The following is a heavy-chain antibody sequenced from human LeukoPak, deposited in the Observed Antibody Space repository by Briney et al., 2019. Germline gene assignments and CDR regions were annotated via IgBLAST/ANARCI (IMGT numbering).Heavy chain of an antibody. CDR2: ISWNGRNT. CDR3: ARVPQYDKFDY. CDR1: GFTFDDYD. V-gene: IGHV3-20*04. J-gene: IGHJ4*02. Sequence: PGGSLRLSCAAPGFTFDDYDRNWVRQAPGKGLEWVSGISWNGRNTAYAESLKGRFTISRDNAKNSLYLQMNSLRAEDTAFYYCARVPQYDKFDYWGQGTLVTVSS. D-gene: IGHD3-22*01.